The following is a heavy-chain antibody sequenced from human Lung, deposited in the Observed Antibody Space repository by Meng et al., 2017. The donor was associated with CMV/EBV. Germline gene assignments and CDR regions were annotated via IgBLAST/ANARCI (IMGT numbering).Heavy chain of an antibody. CDR3: ARPYYYDSNGYYSIHVFDI. CDR2: ISPNSGGT. V-gene: IGHV1-2*02. CDR1: GYTFTGYY. Sequence: ASXXVSXKASGYTFTGYYIHWVRQAPGQGLEWMGWISPNSGGTHFAQKFQGRVTMTRDTSISTAYMELTRLRSDDTAVYYCARPYYYDSNGYYSIHVFDIWXPGTMVTVSS. J-gene: IGHJ3*02. D-gene: IGHD3-22*01.